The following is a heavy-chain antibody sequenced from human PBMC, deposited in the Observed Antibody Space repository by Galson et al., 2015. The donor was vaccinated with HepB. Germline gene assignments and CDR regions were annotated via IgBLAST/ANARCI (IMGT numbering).Heavy chain of an antibody. CDR2: ISTWGNSI. V-gene: IGHV3-11*01. D-gene: IGHD3-10*01. CDR1: GFTFSDYY. CDR3: ARRGSGSYYNGDFDY. Sequence: SLRLSCAGSGFTFSDYYMSWIRQAPGTGLEWVSAISTWGNSISYGDSVKGRFTISRDNAKNSLYLQMTSLRAEDTALYYCARRGSGSYYNGDFDYWGQGTLVTVS. J-gene: IGHJ4*02.